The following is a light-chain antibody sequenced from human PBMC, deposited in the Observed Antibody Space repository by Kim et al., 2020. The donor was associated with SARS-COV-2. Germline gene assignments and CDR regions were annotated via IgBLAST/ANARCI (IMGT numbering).Light chain of an antibody. J-gene: IGLJ2*01. CDR1: KLGDKY. Sequence: SPGKTARITCSGDKLGDKYACWYQQKPGQSPVLVIYQDSKRPSGIPERFSGSNSGNTATLTISGTQAMDEADYYCQAWDSSTGVFGGGTQLTVL. CDR3: QAWDSSTGV. CDR2: QDS. V-gene: IGLV3-1*01.